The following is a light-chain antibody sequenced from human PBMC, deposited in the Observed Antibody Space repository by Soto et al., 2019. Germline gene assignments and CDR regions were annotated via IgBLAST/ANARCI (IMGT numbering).Light chain of an antibody. V-gene: IGLV2-14*01. CDR3: SSYTSSSTQVV. J-gene: IGLJ2*01. CDR2: DVS. Sequence: QSVLTQPASVSGSPGQSITISCTGTSSDVGGYNYVSWYQQHPGKAPKLMIYDVSNRPSGVSNRFSGSKSSNTASQTISGLQAEDEAEYYCSSYTSSSTQVVFGGGTKVTVL. CDR1: SSDVGGYNY.